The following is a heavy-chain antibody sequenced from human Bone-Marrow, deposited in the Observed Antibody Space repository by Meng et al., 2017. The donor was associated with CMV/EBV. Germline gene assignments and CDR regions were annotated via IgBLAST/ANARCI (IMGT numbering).Heavy chain of an antibody. CDR2: IKSKTDGGTT. V-gene: IGHV3-15*01. Sequence: GESLKISCAASGFTFSNAWMSWVRQAPGKGLEWVGRIKSKTDGGTTDYAAPVKGRFTISRDDSKNTLYLQMNSLKTEDTAVYYCAKEVPADYWGQGTRVTGYS. CDR1: GFTFSNAW. D-gene: IGHD1-1*01. CDR3: AKEVPADY. J-gene: IGHJ4*02.